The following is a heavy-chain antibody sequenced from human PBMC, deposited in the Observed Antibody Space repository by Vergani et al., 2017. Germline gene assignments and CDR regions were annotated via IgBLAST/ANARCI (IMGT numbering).Heavy chain of an antibody. Sequence: EVQLVESGGGLVQPGRSLRLSCAASGFTFDDYAMHWVRQAPGKGLEWVSGISWNSGSIGYADSVKGRFTISRDNAKNSLYLQMNSLRAEDTALYYCAKDANPSGYDLHDAFDIWGQGTMVTVSS. CDR2: ISWNSGSI. D-gene: IGHD5-12*01. V-gene: IGHV3-9*01. CDR3: AKDANPSGYDLHDAFDI. J-gene: IGHJ3*02. CDR1: GFTFDDYA.